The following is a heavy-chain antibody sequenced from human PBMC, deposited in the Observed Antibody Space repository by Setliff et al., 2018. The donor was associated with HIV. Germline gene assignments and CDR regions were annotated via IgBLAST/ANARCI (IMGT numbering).Heavy chain of an antibody. J-gene: IGHJ4*02. Sequence: GGSLRLSCATSGFTFSPYAIHWVRQAPGMGLEWVAMIWADEITKFYADSVKGRFTISRDNSKNTMYLQMNTLRVEDTAVYYCARRGNLLEGRQLDSWGQGTLVTVSS. CDR1: GFTFSPYA. D-gene: IGHD1-1*01. CDR3: ARRGNLLEGRQLDS. V-gene: IGHV3-33*01. CDR2: IWADEITK.